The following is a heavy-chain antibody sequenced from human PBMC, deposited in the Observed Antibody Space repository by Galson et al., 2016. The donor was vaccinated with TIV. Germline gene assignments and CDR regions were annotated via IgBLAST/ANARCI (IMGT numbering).Heavy chain of an antibody. CDR1: GFSFSAYG. Sequence: SLRLSCAASGFSFSAYGMHWVRQAPGKGLEWVAFIRYDGSNTFYADSVKGRFTFSRDNSKNTLYLQMNNLRVDDTTVFYCAKDFSYSSVSGYYYYDMDVWAKGTTVTVSS. CDR3: AKDFSYSSVSGYYYYDMDV. V-gene: IGHV3-30*02. CDR2: IRYDGSNT. D-gene: IGHD3-22*01. J-gene: IGHJ6*03.